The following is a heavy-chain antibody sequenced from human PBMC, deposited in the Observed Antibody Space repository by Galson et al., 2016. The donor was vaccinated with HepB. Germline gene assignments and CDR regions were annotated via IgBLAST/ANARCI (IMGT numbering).Heavy chain of an antibody. V-gene: IGHV3-74*01. D-gene: IGHD4/OR15-4a*01. CDR2: IDSDGSST. CDR3: ARGHSANSFILDY. Sequence: SLRLSCAASGFTFSTYRMHWVRQAPGKGLVWVARIDSDGSSTNYAAFAKGRFTISRDNAKNTLYLQMSSLRAEDTAVYYCARGHSANSFILDYWGQGTLVTVSS. J-gene: IGHJ4*02. CDR1: GFTFSTYR.